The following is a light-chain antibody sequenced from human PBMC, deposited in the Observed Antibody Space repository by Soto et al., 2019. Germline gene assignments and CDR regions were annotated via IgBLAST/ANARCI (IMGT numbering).Light chain of an antibody. V-gene: IGLV2-14*03. CDR1: SSDVGGYNY. J-gene: IGLJ2*01. CDR2: DVN. Sequence: QSALSQPASMSGSPGQSITISCTGTSSDVGGYNYVSWYRQYPGKAPKLIIYDVNNRPSEVSNRLSGSKSGNTASLTISGLQAEDEADYYCSSHSSSSTLVVFGGGTKLTVL. CDR3: SSHSSSSTLVV.